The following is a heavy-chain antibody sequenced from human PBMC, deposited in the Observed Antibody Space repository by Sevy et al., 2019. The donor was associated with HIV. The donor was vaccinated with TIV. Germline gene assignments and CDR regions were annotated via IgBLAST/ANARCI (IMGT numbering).Heavy chain of an antibody. CDR1: GFTFSSYS. Sequence: GGSLRLSCAASGFTFSSYSMNWVRQAPGKGLEWVSSISSSSSYIYYADSVKGRFTISRDNAKNSLYLQMNSLRAEDTAVYYCAREYAFSSHLYDEFWSGYYDYGMDVWGQGTTVTVSS. V-gene: IGHV3-21*01. CDR2: ISSSSSYI. D-gene: IGHD3-3*01. CDR3: AREYAFSSHLYDEFWSGYYDYGMDV. J-gene: IGHJ6*02.